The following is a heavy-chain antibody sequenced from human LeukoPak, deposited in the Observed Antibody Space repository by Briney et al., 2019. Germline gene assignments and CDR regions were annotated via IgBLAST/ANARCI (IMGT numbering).Heavy chain of an antibody. CDR1: GFTFRSYG. CDR2: IRYDGSNK. Sequence: GGSLRLSCAASGFTFRSYGMHWVRQAPGKGLEWVAFIRYDGSNKCYADSVKGRFTISRDNSKNTLYLQMNSLRSEDTAVYYCARFAVHRRITVAGQFGLDYWGQGTLVSLSS. V-gene: IGHV3-30*02. D-gene: IGHD6-19*01. CDR3: ARFAVHRRITVAGQFGLDY. J-gene: IGHJ4*02.